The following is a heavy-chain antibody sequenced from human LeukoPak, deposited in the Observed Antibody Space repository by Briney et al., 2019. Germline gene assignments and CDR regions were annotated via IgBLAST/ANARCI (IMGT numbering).Heavy chain of an antibody. CDR2: IYSGGST. D-gene: IGHD4-11*01. V-gene: IGHV3-66*01. CDR1: GFTVSSNY. J-gene: IGHJ6*02. CDR3: ARADDYRNYYYGMDV. Sequence: HPGGSLRLSCVASGFTVSSNYMTWVRQAPGKGLEWVSVIYSGGSTYYADSVKGRFTISRDNSKNTLYLQMNSLRAEDTAVHYCARADDYRNYYYGMDVWGQGTTVTVSS.